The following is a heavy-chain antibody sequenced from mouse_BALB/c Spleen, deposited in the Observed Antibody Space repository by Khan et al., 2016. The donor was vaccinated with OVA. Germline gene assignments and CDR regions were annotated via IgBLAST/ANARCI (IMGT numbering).Heavy chain of an antibody. J-gene: IGHJ2*01. D-gene: IGHD1-1*01. CDR1: GYSITSDYA. CDR3: ARIYGEDFDY. V-gene: IGHV3-2*02. Sequence: EVQLQESGPGLVKPSQSLSLTCTVTGYSITSDYAWNWIRQFPGNKLEWMGYISYSGNTKYNPSLKSRISITRDTSKNQFFLQLNSVTIEDTATYYCARIYGEDFDYWGQGTTLTVSS. CDR2: ISYSGNT.